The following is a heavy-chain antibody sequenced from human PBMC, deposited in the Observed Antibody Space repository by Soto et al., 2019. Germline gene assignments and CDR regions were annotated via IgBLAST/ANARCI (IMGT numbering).Heavy chain of an antibody. CDR1: GGSISSSSYY. V-gene: IGHV4-39*02. J-gene: IGHJ6*03. Sequence: SETLSLTCTVSGGSISSSSYYWGWIRQPPGKGLEWIGSIYYSGSTYYNPSLKSRVTISVDTSKNQFSLKLSSVTAADTAVYYCAREMTTPTDYYYYYMDVWGKGTTVTVSS. CDR3: AREMTTPTDYYYYYMDV. CDR2: IYYSGST.